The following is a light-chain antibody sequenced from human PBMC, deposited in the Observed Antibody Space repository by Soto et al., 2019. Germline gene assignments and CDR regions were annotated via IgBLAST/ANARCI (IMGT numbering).Light chain of an antibody. J-gene: IGLJ1*01. V-gene: IGLV2-14*01. CDR2: EVS. Sequence: QSVLAQPASVSGTPVQLISISYTGTSSAVGGYDYAAWYQLYTGKAPILMVSEVSNRPSGVSYRFSGSKSGNTASLTISGLQAEDEADYFCSSYSIGTAYRFGTGTKV. CDR3: SSYSIGTAYR. CDR1: SSAVGGYDY.